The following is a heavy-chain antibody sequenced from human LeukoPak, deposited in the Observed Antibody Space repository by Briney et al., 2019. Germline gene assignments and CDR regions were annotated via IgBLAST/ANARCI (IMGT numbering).Heavy chain of an antibody. J-gene: IGHJ4*02. D-gene: IGHD3-10*01. CDR2: INPSGGST. Sequence: ASVKVSCKASGGTFSSYAISWVRQAPGQGLEWMGIINPSGGSTSYAQKFQGRVTMTRDTSTSTVYMELSSLRSEDTAVYYCARDGLLWFGELLFDYWGQGTLVTVSS. CDR3: ARDGLLWFGELLFDY. V-gene: IGHV1-46*01. CDR1: GGTFSSYA.